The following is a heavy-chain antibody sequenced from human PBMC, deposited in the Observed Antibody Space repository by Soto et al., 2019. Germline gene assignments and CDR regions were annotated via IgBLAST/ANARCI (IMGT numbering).Heavy chain of an antibody. Sequence: SETLSLTCAVYGGSFSGYYWSWIRQPPGKGLEWIGEINHSGSTNYNPSLKSRVTISVDTSKNQFSLKLSSVTAADTAVYYCARHGEEVVVTAPPHDAFDIWGQGTMVTVSS. CDR3: ARHGEEVVVTAPPHDAFDI. J-gene: IGHJ3*02. D-gene: IGHD2-21*02. CDR2: INHSGST. V-gene: IGHV4-34*01. CDR1: GGSFSGYY.